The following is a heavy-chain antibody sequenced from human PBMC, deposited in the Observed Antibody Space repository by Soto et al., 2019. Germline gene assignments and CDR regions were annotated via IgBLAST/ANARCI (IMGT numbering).Heavy chain of an antibody. V-gene: IGHV3-30*18. CDR2: ISYEGSNK. D-gene: IGHD1-26*01. CDR1: GFTFSSYG. Sequence: QVQLVESGGGVVQPGRSLRLSCVASGFTFSSYGMHWVRQAPGKGLERVAVISYEGSNKYYADSVKGRFTISRDNSKNTLYLQMNSLRAEDTAVYYCAKDVVVGATTGLGDYYYYYGMDVWGQGTTVTVSS. J-gene: IGHJ6*02. CDR3: AKDVVVGATTGLGDYYYYYGMDV.